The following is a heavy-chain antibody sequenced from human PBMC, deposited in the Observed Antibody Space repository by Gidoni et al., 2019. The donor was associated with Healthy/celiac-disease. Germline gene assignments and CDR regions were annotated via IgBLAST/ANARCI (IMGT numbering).Heavy chain of an antibody. CDR3: ARGGYDYGDYENWYFDL. J-gene: IGHJ2*01. Sequence: VKGRFTISRDNAKNTLYLQMNSLRAEDTAVYYCARGGYDYGDYENWYFDLWGRGTLVTVSS. V-gene: IGHV3-74*01. D-gene: IGHD4-17*01.